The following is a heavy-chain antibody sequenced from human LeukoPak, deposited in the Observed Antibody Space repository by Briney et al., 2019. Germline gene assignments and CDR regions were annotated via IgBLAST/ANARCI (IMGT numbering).Heavy chain of an antibody. CDR2: IYYSGST. CDR1: GGSISSYY. D-gene: IGHD3-10*01. J-gene: IGHJ4*02. CDR3: GRPLYGSGGSRGFDY. V-gene: IGHV4-59*08. Sequence: SETLSLTCTVSGGSISSYYWSWIRQPPGKGLEWIGYIYYSGSTNYNPSLKSRVTISVVTSKNQFSLKLSSVTAADTAVYYCGRPLYGSGGSRGFDYWGQGTLVTVSS.